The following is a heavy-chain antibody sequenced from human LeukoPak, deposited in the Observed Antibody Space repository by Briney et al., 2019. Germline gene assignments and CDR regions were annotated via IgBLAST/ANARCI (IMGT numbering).Heavy chain of an antibody. V-gene: IGHV3-20*04. CDR3: ARDRSGSYYGPFDY. J-gene: IGHJ4*02. CDR1: GFIFDDFG. CDR2: INWNGGST. Sequence: PGGSLRLSCAASGFIFDDFGMAWVRQAPGKGLEWVSAINWNGGSTGYADSVKGRFTISRDNAKNSLYLQMNSLRAEDTALYYCARDRSGSYYGPFDYWGQGTLVTVSS. D-gene: IGHD3-10*01.